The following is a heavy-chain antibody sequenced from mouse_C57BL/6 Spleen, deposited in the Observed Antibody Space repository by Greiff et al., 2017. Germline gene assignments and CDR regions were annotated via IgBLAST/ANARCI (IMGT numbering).Heavy chain of an antibody. CDR2: IDPETGGT. D-gene: IGHD2-1*01. V-gene: IGHV1-15*01. CDR1: GYTFPDYE. J-gene: IGHJ2*01. Sequence: QVQLQQSGAELVRPGASVTLSCKASGYTFPDYEMHWVKQTPVHGLEWIGAIDPETGGTAYNQKFKGKAILTADKSSSTAYMELRSLTSEDSAFYYCTTHDGKRDYFAYWGQGTTLTVSS. CDR3: TTHDGKRDYFAY.